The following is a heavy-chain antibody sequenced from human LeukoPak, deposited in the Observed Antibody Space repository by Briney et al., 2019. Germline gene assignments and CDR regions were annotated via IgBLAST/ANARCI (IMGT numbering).Heavy chain of an antibody. Sequence: ASVKVSCKASGGTFSSYAIIWVRQAPGQGLEWMGWISAYNGNTNYAQKLQGRVTMTTDTSTSTAYMELRSLRSDDTAVYYCARGGGGYCSSTSRYFWFDPWGQGTLVTVSS. V-gene: IGHV1-18*01. J-gene: IGHJ5*02. D-gene: IGHD2-2*01. CDR2: ISAYNGNT. CDR1: GGTFSSYA. CDR3: ARGGGGYCSSTSRYFWFDP.